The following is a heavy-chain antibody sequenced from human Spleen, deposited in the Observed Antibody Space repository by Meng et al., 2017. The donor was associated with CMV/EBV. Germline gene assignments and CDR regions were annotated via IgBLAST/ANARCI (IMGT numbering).Heavy chain of an antibody. CDR2: IYYSGST. Sequence: ESLSRTCTFSGGAVSSGSYYWSWIRQPPGKGLEWIGYIYYSGSTNYNPSLKSRVTISVDTSKNQFSLKLSSVTAADTAVYYCARVWLQLKIIDYWGQGTLVTVSS. V-gene: IGHV4-61*01. CDR3: ARVWLQLKIIDY. J-gene: IGHJ4*02. D-gene: IGHD5-24*01. CDR1: GGAVSSGSYY.